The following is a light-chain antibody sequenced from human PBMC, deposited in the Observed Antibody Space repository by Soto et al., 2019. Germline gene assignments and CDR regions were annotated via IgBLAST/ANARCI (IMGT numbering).Light chain of an antibody. Sequence: EIVMSQSPGTLSLSPGERVTLSYRASQSFSSSYLAWYQQKPGQAPRLLIYGASSRATGIPDRFSGSGSGTDFTLTISRLEPEDFAVYYCQQYGSSPPWTFGQGTKVDIK. V-gene: IGKV3-20*01. CDR2: GAS. J-gene: IGKJ1*01. CDR3: QQYGSSPPWT. CDR1: QSFSSSY.